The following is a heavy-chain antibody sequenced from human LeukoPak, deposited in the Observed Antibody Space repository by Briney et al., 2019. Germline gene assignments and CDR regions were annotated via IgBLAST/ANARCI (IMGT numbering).Heavy chain of an antibody. D-gene: IGHD3-22*01. J-gene: IGHJ4*02. CDR3: AKVFGRDSSGFYYFDY. V-gene: IGHV3-23*01. CDR1: GFTFSSYG. Sequence: GGSLRLSCAASGFTFSSYGMSWVRQAPGKGLEWVSGISGGGASTFYADSVKGRFTISRDNSKNTLYLQMNSLRAEDTAVYYCAKVFGRDSSGFYYFDYWGQGTLVTVSS. CDR2: ISGGGAST.